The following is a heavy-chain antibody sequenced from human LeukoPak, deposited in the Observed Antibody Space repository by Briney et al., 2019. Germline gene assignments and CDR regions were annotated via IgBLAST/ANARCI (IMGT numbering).Heavy chain of an antibody. CDR2: IYYSGTT. CDR3: ARGVYIAAAQYGY. Sequence: SETLSLTCTVSGGSVSSYYWSWIRQPPGKGLEWIGYIYYSGTTNYNPSLKSRVTISVDTSKNQFSLKLSSVTAADTAVYYCARGVYIAAAQYGYWGQGTLVSVSS. V-gene: IGHV4-59*02. J-gene: IGHJ4*02. D-gene: IGHD6-13*01. CDR1: GGSVSSYY.